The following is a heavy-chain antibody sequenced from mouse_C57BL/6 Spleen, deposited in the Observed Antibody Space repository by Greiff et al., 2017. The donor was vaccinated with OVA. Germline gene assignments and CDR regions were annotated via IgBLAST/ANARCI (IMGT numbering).Heavy chain of an antibody. V-gene: IGHV1-20*01. CDR3: ANLYGNYVGGFAY. J-gene: IGHJ3*01. CDR2: INPYNGDT. D-gene: IGHD2-1*01. CDR1: GYSFTGYF. Sequence: EVKLVESGPELVKPGDSVKISCKASGYSFTGYFMNWVMQSHGKSLEWIGRINPYNGDTFYNQKFKGKATLTVDKSSSTAHMELRSLTSEDSAVYYCANLYGNYVGGFAYWGQGTLVTVSA.